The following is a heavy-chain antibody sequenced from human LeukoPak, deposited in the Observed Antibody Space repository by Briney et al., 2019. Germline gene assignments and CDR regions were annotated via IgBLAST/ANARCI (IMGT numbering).Heavy chain of an antibody. D-gene: IGHD5-24*01. Sequence: ASVKVSCKASGYTFSNYGITWVRQAPGQGLEWIGWISAYNGDTNYAEKIQGRFTMTTDTSTNTAYMELRSLRSDDTAMYYCARGKDGYGYYFDYWGQGTRVTVS. CDR2: ISAYNGDT. CDR1: GYTFSNYG. V-gene: IGHV1-18*01. CDR3: ARGKDGYGYYFDY. J-gene: IGHJ4*02.